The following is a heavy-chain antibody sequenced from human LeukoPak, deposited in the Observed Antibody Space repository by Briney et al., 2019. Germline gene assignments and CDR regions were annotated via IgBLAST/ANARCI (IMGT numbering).Heavy chain of an antibody. CDR1: AFTFRPYA. Sequence: GGPLRLSCAASAFTFRPYAMIWVRQAPGKGLEWVSTVSGSGGSTYYADSVKGRLTISRDNSKHTLYLQMNRMTAEDTAVYYCAKGAASRGYTYVANWGQGTLVTVSS. CDR2: VSGSGGST. CDR3: AKGAASRGYTYVAN. V-gene: IGHV3-23*01. J-gene: IGHJ4*02. D-gene: IGHD5-18*01.